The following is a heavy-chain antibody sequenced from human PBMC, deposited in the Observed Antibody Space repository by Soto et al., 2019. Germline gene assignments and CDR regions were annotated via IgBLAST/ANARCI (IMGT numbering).Heavy chain of an antibody. Sequence: SLRLSCAASGFTFDDYAMHWVRQAPGKGLEWVSGISWNSGSIGYADSVKGRFTISRDNAKNSLYLQMNSLRAEDTALYYCAKSRDRDYSAAFDIWGQGTMVTVSS. CDR3: AKSRDRDYSAAFDI. CDR2: ISWNSGSI. J-gene: IGHJ3*02. CDR1: GFTFDDYA. V-gene: IGHV3-9*01. D-gene: IGHD2-15*01.